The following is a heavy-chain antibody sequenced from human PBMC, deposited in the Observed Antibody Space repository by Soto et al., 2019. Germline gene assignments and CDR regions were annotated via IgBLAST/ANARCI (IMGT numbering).Heavy chain of an antibody. CDR3: AREGWLLMSFYFDY. D-gene: IGHD3-22*01. Sequence: QVQLVQSGAEVKKPGASVKVSCKASGYTFTSYAMHWVRQAPGQRLEWMGWINAGNGNTKYSQKFQGRVTITRDTSASTAYMELSSLRSEDTAVYYCAREGWLLMSFYFDYWGQGTLVTVSS. CDR2: INAGNGNT. J-gene: IGHJ4*02. V-gene: IGHV1-3*01. CDR1: GYTFTSYA.